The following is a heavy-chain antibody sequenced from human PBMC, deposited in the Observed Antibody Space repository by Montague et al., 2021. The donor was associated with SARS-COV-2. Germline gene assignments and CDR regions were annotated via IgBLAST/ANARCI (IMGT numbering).Heavy chain of an antibody. D-gene: IGHD6-19*01. CDR2: IYYSGST. J-gene: IGHJ6*02. CDR1: GGSISSYY. V-gene: IGHV4-59*01. CDR3: ARAIGSMYSSGWYYYYYGMDV. Sequence: SETLSLNCTVSGGSISSYYWSWIRQPPGKGLEWIGYIYYSGSTNYNPSLKSRVTISVDTSKNQFSLKLSSVTAADTAVYYCARAIGSMYSSGWYYYYYGMDVWGQGTAVTVSS.